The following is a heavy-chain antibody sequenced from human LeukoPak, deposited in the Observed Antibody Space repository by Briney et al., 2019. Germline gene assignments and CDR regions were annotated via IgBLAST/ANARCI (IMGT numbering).Heavy chain of an antibody. J-gene: IGHJ4*02. V-gene: IGHV5-51*01. CDR3: ATLRSSWAPFDY. D-gene: IGHD6-13*01. CDR1: GFSFTTYW. Sequence: GESLKISCKGYGFSFTTYWIGWVRQMPGKGLEWMGIIYPADSDTRYSPSFQGQVTISADKSISTAYLQWSSLKASDTAMYYCATLRSSWAPFDYWGQGTLVTVSS. CDR2: IYPADSDT.